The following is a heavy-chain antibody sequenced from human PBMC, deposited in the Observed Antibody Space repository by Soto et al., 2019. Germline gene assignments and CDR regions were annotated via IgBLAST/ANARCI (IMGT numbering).Heavy chain of an antibody. CDR3: AGSSGWYKAGNAFDI. J-gene: IGHJ3*02. Sequence: GGSLRLSCAASGFIFSSYAMHWVRQAPGKGLEYVSAISSNGGSTYYANSVKGRFTISRDNSKNTPYLQMGSLRAEDMAVYYCAGSSGWYKAGNAFDIWGQGTMVTVSS. CDR1: GFIFSSYA. V-gene: IGHV3-64*01. CDR2: ISSNGGST. D-gene: IGHD6-19*01.